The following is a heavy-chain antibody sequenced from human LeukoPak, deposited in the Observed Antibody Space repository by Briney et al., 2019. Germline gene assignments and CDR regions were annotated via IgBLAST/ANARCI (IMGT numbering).Heavy chain of an antibody. CDR2: ISSSSSYV. CDR3: ARDLVRDGYKS. J-gene: IGHJ5*02. D-gene: IGHD5-12*01. CDR1: GFTFSSYS. V-gene: IGHV3-21*01. Sequence: GGSLRLSCAASGFTFSSYSMSWVRQAPGKGLEWVSSISSSSSYVYYADSVKGRFTISRDNAKNSLYLQMNSLRAENTAVYYCARDLVRDGYKSWGEGALGTVS.